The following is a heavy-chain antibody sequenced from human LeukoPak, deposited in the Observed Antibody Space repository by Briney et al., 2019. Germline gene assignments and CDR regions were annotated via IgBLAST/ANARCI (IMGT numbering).Heavy chain of an antibody. V-gene: IGHV3-30*02. CDR3: AKDFRVGARSFDY. D-gene: IGHD1-26*01. CDR2: IQNDGSYN. J-gene: IGHJ4*02. CDR1: AFSFSTYG. Sequence: GGSLRLSCEASAFSFSTYGMHWVRQAPGKGLEWVAFIQNDGSYNMYADSVKGRFTISRDNSNNMLYLQMNSLRTEDTAVYFCAKDFRVGARSFDYWGQGTLSTVSS.